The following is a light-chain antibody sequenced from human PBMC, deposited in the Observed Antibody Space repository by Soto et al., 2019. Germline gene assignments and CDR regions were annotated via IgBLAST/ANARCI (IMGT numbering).Light chain of an antibody. J-gene: IGKJ4*01. CDR1: QCIDSN. Sequence: DIQMTHSPSSLSASVLYIVTITFRASQCIDSNLALYQQKAGKAPKLLIYAASTLQSGVPFRFSGSGSGTEFTLIISSLQPDDVATYFCQKYDSAPLTFGGGTKVDIK. CDR2: AAS. V-gene: IGKV1-27*01. CDR3: QKYDSAPLT.